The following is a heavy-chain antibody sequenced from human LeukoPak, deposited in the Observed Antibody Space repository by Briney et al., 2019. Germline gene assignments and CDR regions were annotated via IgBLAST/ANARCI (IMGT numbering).Heavy chain of an antibody. Sequence: PSETLSLTCTVSGGSISSYYWSWIRQPPGKGLEWIGYIYYSGSTNYNPSLKSRVTISVDTSKNQFSLKLSSVTAADTAVYYCVIGYSYGPQHDYWGQGTLVTVSS. V-gene: IGHV4-59*08. D-gene: IGHD5-18*01. J-gene: IGHJ4*02. CDR2: IYYSGST. CDR3: VIGYSYGPQHDY. CDR1: GGSISSYY.